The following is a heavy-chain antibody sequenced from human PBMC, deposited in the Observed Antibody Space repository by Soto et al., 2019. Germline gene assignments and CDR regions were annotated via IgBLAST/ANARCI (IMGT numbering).Heavy chain of an antibody. Sequence: VGSLRLWYAVAEVLFRRYSSRWVLQAPGKGLEWVSSIGTSGSYIYDTDSVKGRFTISRDNTKDSLYLQMNSLRAEDTAIYYCARGSACMVLAYWVQGTLVTVSS. CDR1: EVLFRRYS. CDR3: ARGSACMVLAY. V-gene: IGHV3-21*01. D-gene: IGHD2-8*01. J-gene: IGHJ4*02. CDR2: IGTSGSYI.